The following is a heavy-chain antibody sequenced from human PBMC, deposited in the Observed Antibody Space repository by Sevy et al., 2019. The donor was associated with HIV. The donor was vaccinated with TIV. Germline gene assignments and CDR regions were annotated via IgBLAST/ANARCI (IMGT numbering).Heavy chain of an antibody. CDR2: INPNSGAT. J-gene: IGHJ4*02. Sequence: ASVKVSCKASGYTFSGHYIHWVRQAPGQGLEWMGWINPNSGATKYAQQFEGRVTMTRDTSISTFYMERNRLRYDDTAVYYCARVLARGSYGKDFDYWGQGTLVTVSS. D-gene: IGHD1-26*01. CDR1: GYTFSGHY. CDR3: ARVLARGSYGKDFDY. V-gene: IGHV1-2*02.